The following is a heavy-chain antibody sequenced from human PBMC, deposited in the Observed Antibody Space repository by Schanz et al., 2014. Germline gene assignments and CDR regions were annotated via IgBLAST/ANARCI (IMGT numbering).Heavy chain of an antibody. CDR2: INNSGST. CDR1: GGFISSINW. Sequence: VQLQESGPGLVKPSGTLSLTCAVSGGFISSINWWSWVRQSPGTGLEWIGEINNSGSTNYNPSLKSRVTISQDKAKSQFSLTLNAVPAADTAVYYCASSGYDWWYYYYMDVWGKGTTVTVSS. CDR3: ASSGYDWWYYYYMDV. D-gene: IGHD5-12*01. V-gene: IGHV4-4*02. J-gene: IGHJ6*03.